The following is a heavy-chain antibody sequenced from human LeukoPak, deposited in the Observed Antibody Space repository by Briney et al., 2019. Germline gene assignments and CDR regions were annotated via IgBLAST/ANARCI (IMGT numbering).Heavy chain of an antibody. CDR1: GGSISSYY. CDR2: IYTSGST. V-gene: IGHV4-4*07. D-gene: IGHD6-6*01. CDR3: ARSAPSSSEYYYMDV. J-gene: IGHJ6*03. Sequence: SETLSLTCTVSGGSISSYYWSWIRQPAGKGLEWIGCIYTSGSTNYNPSLKSRVTMSVDTSKNQFSLKLSSVTAADTAVYYCARSAPSSSEYYYMDVWGKGTTVTVSS.